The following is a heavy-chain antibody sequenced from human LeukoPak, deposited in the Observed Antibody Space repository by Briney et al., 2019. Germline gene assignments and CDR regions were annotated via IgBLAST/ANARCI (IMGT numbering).Heavy chain of an antibody. CDR3: ARARGITGTPYNWFDP. D-gene: IGHD1-7*01. CDR1: GFTFSSYG. J-gene: IGHJ5*02. V-gene: IGHV3-33*01. Sequence: GGSLRLSCASSGFTFSSYGMHWVRQAPGKGLEWVAVIWYDGSNKYYADSVKGRFTISRDDSKNTQYLQMNSLRAEDTAVYHCARARGITGTPYNWFDPWGQGTLVTVSS. CDR2: IWYDGSNK.